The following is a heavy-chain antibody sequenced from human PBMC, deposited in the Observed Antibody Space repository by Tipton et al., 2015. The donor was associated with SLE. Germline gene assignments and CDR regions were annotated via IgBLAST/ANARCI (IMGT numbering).Heavy chain of an antibody. CDR1: GYSFTSYW. D-gene: IGHD2-2*01. V-gene: IGHV5-51*01. CDR3: ARQTPRGAVGAFDI. J-gene: IGHJ3*02. Sequence: QLVQSGAEVKKPGESLKISYKGSGYSFTSYWIGWVRQMPGKGLEWRGIIDPGDSDTRYSPPFQGQVTISADKSISTAYLQWSSLKASDSAVYYCARQTPRGAVGAFDIWGQGTMVTVSS. CDR2: IDPGDSDT.